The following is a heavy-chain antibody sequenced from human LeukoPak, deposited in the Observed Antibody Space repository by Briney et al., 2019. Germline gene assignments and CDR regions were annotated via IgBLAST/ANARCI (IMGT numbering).Heavy chain of an antibody. J-gene: IGHJ5*02. V-gene: IGHV5-51*01. Sequence: GEPLKISCKGSGYSFTSYWIGWVRQMPGKGLEWMGIIYPGDSDTRYSPSFQGQVTISADKSISTAYLQWSSLKASDTAMYYCARGRDIVVVPAANWFDPWGQGTLVTVSS. CDR2: IYPGDSDT. CDR1: GYSFTSYW. D-gene: IGHD2-2*01. CDR3: ARGRDIVVVPAANWFDP.